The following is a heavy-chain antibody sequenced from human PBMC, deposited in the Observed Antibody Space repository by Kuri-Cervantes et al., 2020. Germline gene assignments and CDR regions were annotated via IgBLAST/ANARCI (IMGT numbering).Heavy chain of an antibody. CDR2: IYYSGST. V-gene: IGHV4-31*03. CDR3: ARAGKYYDFWSGYYFDY. CDR1: GGSISSGGYY. Sequence: SETLSLTCTVSGGSISSGGYYWSWIRQHPGKGLEWIGYIYYSGSTYYNPSLKSRVTISVDTPKNQFSLKLSSVTAADTAVYYCARAGKYYDFWSGYYFDYWGQGTLVTVSS. D-gene: IGHD3-3*01. J-gene: IGHJ4*02.